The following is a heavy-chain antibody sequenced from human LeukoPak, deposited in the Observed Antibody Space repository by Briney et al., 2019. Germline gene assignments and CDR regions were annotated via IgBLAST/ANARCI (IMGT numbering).Heavy chain of an antibody. CDR1: GYSISSGYY. CDR3: ASWGMITFGGVIVL. Sequence: SETLSLTCTVSGYSISSGYYWGWIRQPPGKGLEWIGSIYHSGSTYYNPSLKSRVTISVDTSKNQFSPKLSSVTAADTAVYYCASWGMITFGGVIVLWGQGTLVTVSS. CDR2: IYHSGST. V-gene: IGHV4-38-2*02. J-gene: IGHJ4*02. D-gene: IGHD3-16*02.